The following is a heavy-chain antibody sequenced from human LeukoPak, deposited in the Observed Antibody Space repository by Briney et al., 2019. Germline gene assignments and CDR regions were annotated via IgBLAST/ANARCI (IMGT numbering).Heavy chain of an antibody. CDR1: GFTFSRYW. Sequence: TGGSLRPSCAASGFTFSRYWMSWVRQAPGKGLEWVANIKQDGSETYYVDSVKGRFTISRDNAKNSLYLQMNSLRAEDTAVYYCATIVYFYDSGGYFDYWGQGTLVTVSS. D-gene: IGHD3-22*01. CDR3: ATIVYFYDSGGYFDY. J-gene: IGHJ4*02. V-gene: IGHV3-7*02. CDR2: IKQDGSET.